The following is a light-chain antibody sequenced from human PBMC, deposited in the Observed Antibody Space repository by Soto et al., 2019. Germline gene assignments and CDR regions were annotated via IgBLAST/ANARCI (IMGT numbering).Light chain of an antibody. V-gene: IGLV6-57*01. CDR3: QSYDSSNHGV. Sequence: NFMLTQPHSVSESPGKTVTISCTRSSGSIASNYVQWYQQRPGSSPTTVIYEDNQRPSGVPARFSGSIDSSSNSASLTISRLKTEDEADYYCQSYDSSNHGVFGGGTKLTVL. J-gene: IGLJ2*01. CDR1: SGSIASNY. CDR2: EDN.